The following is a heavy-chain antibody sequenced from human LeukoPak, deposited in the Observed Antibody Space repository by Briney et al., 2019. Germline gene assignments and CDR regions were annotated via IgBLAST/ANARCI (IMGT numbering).Heavy chain of an antibody. CDR1: GGSFSGYY. J-gene: IGHJ6*03. CDR2: INHSGST. V-gene: IGHV4-34*01. Sequence: SETLSLTCAVYGGSFSGYYWSWIRQPPGKGLEWIGEINHSGSTNYNPSLKNRVTISVDTSKNQFSLKLSSVTAADTAVYYCARVIRVWKGGYYYMDVWGKGTTVTVSS. D-gene: IGHD2-8*01. CDR3: ARVIRVWKGGYYYMDV.